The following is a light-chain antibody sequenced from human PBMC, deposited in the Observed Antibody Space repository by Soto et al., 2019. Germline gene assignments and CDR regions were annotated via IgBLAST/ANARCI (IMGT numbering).Light chain of an antibody. CDR2: GTS. CDR3: QQSYSSSWT. Sequence: DIQLTQSPSSLSASVGDRVTITCRASQSISNSLNWYQQKPGKSPNLLIYGTSGLQSGVSSRFNGSGSGTDFTLTISSLQREDFATYFCQQSYSSSWTFGQGTRWIS. V-gene: IGKV1-39*01. CDR1: QSISNS. J-gene: IGKJ1*01.